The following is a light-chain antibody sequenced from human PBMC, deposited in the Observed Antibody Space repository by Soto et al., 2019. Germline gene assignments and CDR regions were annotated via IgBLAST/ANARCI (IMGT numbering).Light chain of an antibody. CDR2: GTS. CDR1: QTVNSNF. V-gene: IGKV3-20*01. CDR3: LKYGSSGWT. J-gene: IGKJ1*01. Sequence: EIVLTQSPGTLSLSPGDRATLSCRASQTVNSNFLSWYQQKPGQAPRLLVYGTSSRATGIPDRFSGSGSGTDFTLTISRLEPEDFAVYYCLKYGSSGWTFGQGTKVDIK.